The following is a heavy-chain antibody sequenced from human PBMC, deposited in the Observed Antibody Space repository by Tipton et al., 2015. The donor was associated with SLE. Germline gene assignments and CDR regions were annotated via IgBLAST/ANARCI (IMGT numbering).Heavy chain of an antibody. CDR2: IYYSGST. V-gene: IGHV4-61*08. D-gene: IGHD4-17*01. CDR1: FSSISSGDYY. Sequence: LSLPFPFPFSSISSGDYYWSWIRQPPGKGLEWIGYIYYSGSTNYSPSLKSRVTISLDTSKNQFSLKLSSVTAADTAVYYCARVDSTVTTGLDYWGQGTLVTVSS. CDR3: ARVDSTVTTGLDY. J-gene: IGHJ4*02.